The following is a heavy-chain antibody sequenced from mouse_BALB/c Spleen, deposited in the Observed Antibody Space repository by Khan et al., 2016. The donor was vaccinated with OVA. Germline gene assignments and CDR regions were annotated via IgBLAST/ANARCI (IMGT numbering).Heavy chain of an antibody. D-gene: IGHD1-1*01. CDR2: ISGDSSTI. V-gene: IGHV5-17*02. CDR1: GFTFSSYG. J-gene: IGHJ2*01. Sequence: EVELVESGGGLVQPGGSRKLSCAASGFTFSSYGMHWVRQAPEKGLEWVAYISGDSSTIYYADTVKGRFNISRDNPKNTLLLQMTSLSSEDTAMYYCATSYYYGYYFDYWGPGTTLTVSS. CDR3: ATSYYYGYYFDY.